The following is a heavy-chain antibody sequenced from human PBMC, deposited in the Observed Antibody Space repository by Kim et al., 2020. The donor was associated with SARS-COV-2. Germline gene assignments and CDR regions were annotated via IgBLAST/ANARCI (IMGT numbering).Heavy chain of an antibody. CDR3: VRGGGHYDS. V-gene: IGHV4-59*12. CDR2: IFHDGKT. Sequence: SETLSLTCTVSSASISSAFWSWIRQPPGKSLEWIGYIFHDGKTNYNPSLQSRVTVSVDTSKNQFSLNLSSVTAADTAVYYCVRGGGHYDSWGQGTLVTVSS. D-gene: IGHD3-10*01. CDR1: SASISSAF. J-gene: IGHJ4*02.